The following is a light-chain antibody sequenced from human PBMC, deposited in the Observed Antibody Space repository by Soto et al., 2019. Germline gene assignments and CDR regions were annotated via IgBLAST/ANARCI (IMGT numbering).Light chain of an antibody. CDR2: DAS. J-gene: IGKJ4*01. CDR1: QSISSH. CDR3: QQRVNWPLT. V-gene: IGKV3-11*01. Sequence: EIVLTQSPATLSLSPGERATLSCRASQSISSHLAWYQQKPGQAPRLVMYDASNRATGIPARFSGSGSGTPFTLTISSLEPEDFAIYYCQQRVNWPLTSGGGT.